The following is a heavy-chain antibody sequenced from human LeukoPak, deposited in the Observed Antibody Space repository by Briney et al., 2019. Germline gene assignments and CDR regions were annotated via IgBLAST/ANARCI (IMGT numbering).Heavy chain of an antibody. J-gene: IGHJ4*02. D-gene: IGHD6-19*01. CDR1: GYTFTTYG. V-gene: IGHV1-18*01. Sequence: ASVKVSCKASGYTFTTYGISWVRQAPGQWLEWMGWISTYNGNSNYAQNLQGRVTMTTDTSTSTAYMELRSLRSDDTAVYYCARSSGWSYYFDYWGQGTLVSVSS. CDR2: ISTYNGNS. CDR3: ARSSGWSYYFDY.